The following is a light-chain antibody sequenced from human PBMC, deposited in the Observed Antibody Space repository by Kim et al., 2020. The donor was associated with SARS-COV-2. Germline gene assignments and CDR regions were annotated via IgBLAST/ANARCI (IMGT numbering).Light chain of an antibody. CDR3: SSYAGSNKLL. CDR1: SSDVGGYDY. J-gene: IGLJ2*01. V-gene: IGLV2-8*01. CDR2: EVT. Sequence: QSALTQPPSASGSPGQSVTISCTGTSSDVGGYDYVSWYQQPPGKAPKLMIYEVTKRPSGVPDRFSGSKSGNTASLTVSGLQAEEEADYYCSSYAGSNKLLFGGGTKVTVL.